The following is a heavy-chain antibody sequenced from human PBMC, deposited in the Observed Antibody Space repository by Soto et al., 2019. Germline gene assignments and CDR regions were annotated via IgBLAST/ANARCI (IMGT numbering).Heavy chain of an antibody. Sequence: EVQLVESGGGLVQPGRSLRLSCAASGFTFDDYAMHWVRQAPGKGLEWVSGISWNSGSIGYADSVKGRFTISRDNAKNSLYLQMNSLRAEDMALYYCAFGLRSSSGAWDYWGQGTLVTVSS. CDR3: AFGLRSSSGAWDY. J-gene: IGHJ4*02. CDR2: ISWNSGSI. V-gene: IGHV3-9*03. CDR1: GFTFDDYA. D-gene: IGHD6-6*01.